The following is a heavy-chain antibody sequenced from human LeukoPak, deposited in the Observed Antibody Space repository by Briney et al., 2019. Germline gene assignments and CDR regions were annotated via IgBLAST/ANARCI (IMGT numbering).Heavy chain of an antibody. V-gene: IGHV3-30*04. Sequence: GRSLRLSCAASGFTFSSYAMHWVRQAPGKGLEWVAVISYDGSNKYYADSVKGRFTISRDNSKNTLYLQMNSLRAEDTAVYYCAKDLRALDYWGQGTLVTVSS. CDR1: GFTFSSYA. CDR2: ISYDGSNK. J-gene: IGHJ4*02. CDR3: AKDLRALDY.